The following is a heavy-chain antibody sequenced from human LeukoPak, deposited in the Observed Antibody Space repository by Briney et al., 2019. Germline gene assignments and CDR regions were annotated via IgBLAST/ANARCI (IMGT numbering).Heavy chain of an antibody. J-gene: IGHJ5*02. Sequence: SETLSLTCTVSGGSISSYYWSWIRQPPGKGLEWIGYIYYSGSTNYNPPLKSRVTISVDTSKNQFSLKLSSVTAADTAVYYCARFFRSRWFDPWGQGTLVTVSS. CDR2: IYYSGST. V-gene: IGHV4-59*08. CDR3: ARFFRSRWFDP. CDR1: GGSISSYY. D-gene: IGHD3-3*01.